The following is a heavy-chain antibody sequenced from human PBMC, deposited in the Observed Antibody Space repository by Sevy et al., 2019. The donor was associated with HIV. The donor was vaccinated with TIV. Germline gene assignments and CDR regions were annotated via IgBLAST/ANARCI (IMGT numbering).Heavy chain of an antibody. D-gene: IGHD6-13*01. V-gene: IGHV4-59*01. J-gene: IGHJ4*02. CDR2: IYYSGST. CDR3: ARESIGAVGDFDY. Sequence: SETLSLTCTVSGGSISNYFWSWIRQPPGKGLQWIGYIYYSGSTNYNPSLKSRVTISVDTSKNQFSLKLSSVTAADTAVYYCARESIGAVGDFDYWGQGTLVTVSS. CDR1: GGSISNYF.